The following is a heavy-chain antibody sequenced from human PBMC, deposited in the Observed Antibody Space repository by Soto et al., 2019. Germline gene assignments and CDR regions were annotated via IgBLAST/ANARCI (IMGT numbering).Heavy chain of an antibody. CDR3: AREGIAAALAY. CDR2: ISSSSSYI. CDR1: GFTFSSYS. V-gene: IGHV3-21*01. D-gene: IGHD6-13*01. J-gene: IGHJ4*02. Sequence: EVQLVESGGGLVKPGGSLRLSCAASGFTFSSYSMNWVRQAPGKGLEWVSSISSSSSYIYYADSVKGRFTISRDNAKNSLYLQVNSLRAEDTAVSYCAREGIAAALAYWGQGTLVTVSS.